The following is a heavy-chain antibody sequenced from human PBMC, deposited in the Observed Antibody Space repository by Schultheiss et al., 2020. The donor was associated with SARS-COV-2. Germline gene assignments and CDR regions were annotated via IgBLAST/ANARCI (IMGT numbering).Heavy chain of an antibody. CDR2: IKSKPDGGTT. CDR3: TTLADSWDHRSDY. Sequence: GGSLRLSCAASGFTFSTYAMSWVRQAPGKGLEWLGRIKSKPDGGTTDYAAPVKGRFTISRDDSQSTLYLQMNSLQTDDTAVYYCTTLADSWDHRSDYWGQGTLVTVSS. CDR1: GFTFSTYA. D-gene: IGHD1-26*01. V-gene: IGHV3-15*01. J-gene: IGHJ4*02.